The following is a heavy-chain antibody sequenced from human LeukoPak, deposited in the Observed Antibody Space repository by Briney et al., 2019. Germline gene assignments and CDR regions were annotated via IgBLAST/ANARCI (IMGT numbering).Heavy chain of an antibody. CDR1: GFTFSSYN. D-gene: IGHD6-19*01. CDR2: ISGSGSNT. Sequence: GGSLRLSCEASGFTFSSYNMNWVRQAPGKGLKWASFISGSGSNTDYADSVKGRFTISRDNSKNTLYLQLNSLRPEDTAVYYCAKKFSSAWPCFDYWGQGALVTVSS. CDR3: AKKFSSAWPCFDY. V-gene: IGHV3-23*01. J-gene: IGHJ4*02.